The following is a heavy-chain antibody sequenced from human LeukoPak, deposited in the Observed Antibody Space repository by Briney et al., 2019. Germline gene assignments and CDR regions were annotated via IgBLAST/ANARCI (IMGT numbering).Heavy chain of an antibody. Sequence: PGGSLRLSCAASGFTFSSYVMNWVRQAPGKGREWGSYISSSGSTIYYADAVKGRFTISRDNAKNSLYLQMNSLRAEDTAVYYCARDYRVGAEWGMDVWGQGTTVTVSS. D-gene: IGHD1-26*01. CDR2: ISSSGSTI. V-gene: IGHV3-48*03. CDR3: ARDYRVGAEWGMDV. J-gene: IGHJ6*02. CDR1: GFTFSSYV.